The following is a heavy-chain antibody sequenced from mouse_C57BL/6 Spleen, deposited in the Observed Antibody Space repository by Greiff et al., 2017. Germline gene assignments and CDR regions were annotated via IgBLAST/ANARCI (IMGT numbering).Heavy chain of an antibody. CDR1: GYSFTDYN. CDR3: ARRAYSNSWFAY. J-gene: IGHJ3*01. CDR2: INPNYGTT. V-gene: IGHV1-39*01. Sequence: VQLKESGPELVKPGASVKISCKASGYSFTDYNMNWVKQSNGKSLEWFGVINPNYGTTSYNQKFKGKATLTVDQSSSTAYMQLNSLTSEDSAVYYCARRAYSNSWFAYWGQGTLVTVSA. D-gene: IGHD2-5*01.